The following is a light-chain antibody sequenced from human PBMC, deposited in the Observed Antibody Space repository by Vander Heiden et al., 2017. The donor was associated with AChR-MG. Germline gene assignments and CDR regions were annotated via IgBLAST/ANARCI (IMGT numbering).Light chain of an antibody. Sequence: QSVLTQPPSVPGAPGQSVTIACTGSTSSIGPGHDVYWYQQVPGTAPKLLIYGNKNRRSGVPARFAGSRTGTSASLDITKVQAEDEADYYCLSFDSSLTDSVFGGGTRLTVL. CDR1: TSSIGPGHD. J-gene: IGLJ3*02. V-gene: IGLV1-40*01. CDR2: GNK. CDR3: LSFDSSLTDSV.